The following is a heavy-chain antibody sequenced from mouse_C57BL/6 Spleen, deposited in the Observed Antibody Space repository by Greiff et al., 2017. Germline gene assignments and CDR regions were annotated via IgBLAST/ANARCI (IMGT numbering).Heavy chain of an antibody. J-gene: IGHJ4*01. D-gene: IGHD2-2*01. Sequence: EVKLVESEGGLVQPGSSMKLSCTASGFTFSDYYMAWVRQVPEKGLEWVANINYDGSSTYYLDSLKSRFIISRDNAKNILYLQMSSLKSEDTATYYCATYGYDGAMGYWGQGTSVTVSS. CDR1: GFTFSDYY. CDR2: INYDGSST. CDR3: ATYGYDGAMGY. V-gene: IGHV5-16*01.